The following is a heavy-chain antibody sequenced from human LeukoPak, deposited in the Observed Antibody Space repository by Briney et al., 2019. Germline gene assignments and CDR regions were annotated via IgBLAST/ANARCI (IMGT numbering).Heavy chain of an antibody. CDR2: TYYRSKWSN. J-gene: IGHJ5*01. CDR3: ARGSAISVRTHDS. D-gene: IGHD2-21*01. Sequence: SQTLSLTCAISGDSVSSNSAAWNWIRQSPSRGLEWLGRTYYRSKWSNDYAVSVKSRITINPDTSKNQFSLQLSSVTPEDTAVYYCARGSAISVRTHDSWGQGTLVTVSS. CDR1: GDSVSSNSAA. V-gene: IGHV6-1*01.